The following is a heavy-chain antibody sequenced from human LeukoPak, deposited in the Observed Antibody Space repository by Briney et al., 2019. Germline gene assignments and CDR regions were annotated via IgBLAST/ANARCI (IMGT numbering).Heavy chain of an antibody. CDR2: VYPRDSDT. D-gene: IGHD3-10*01. J-gene: IGHJ4*02. V-gene: IGHV5-51*01. Sequence: GESLKISCQGSGYRFANYWIGWVRQMPGKGLEWMGVVYPRDSDTRYSPSFQGQVTISADKSISTAYLQWSSLKASDTAMYYCARSPYYGSGSYSFDYWGQGTLVTVSS. CDR3: ARSPYYGSGSYSFDY. CDR1: GYRFANYW.